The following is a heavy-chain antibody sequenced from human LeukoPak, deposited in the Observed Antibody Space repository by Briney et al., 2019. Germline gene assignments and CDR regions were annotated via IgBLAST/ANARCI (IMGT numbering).Heavy chain of an antibody. CDR2: INWSSKMV. CDR1: GFDFGNCA. Sequence: PGGSLRLSCAASGFDFGNCAMHWVRQAPGKGLQWVSGINWSSKMVAYAASVKGRFTISRDNAKNSLYLQMNSLTSEDTAFYFCAKGSLEMATVDFEFWGQGTLVTVSS. D-gene: IGHD5-24*01. J-gene: IGHJ4*02. V-gene: IGHV3-9*01. CDR3: AKGSLEMATVDFEF.